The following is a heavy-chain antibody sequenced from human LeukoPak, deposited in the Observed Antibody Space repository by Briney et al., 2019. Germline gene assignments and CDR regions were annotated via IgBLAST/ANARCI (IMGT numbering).Heavy chain of an antibody. Sequence: PGGSLRVSCAASGFTFSSYTMNWVRQAPGKGLEWVSHISTSSSTIYYADSVKGRFTISRDNAKNSLYLQMNSLRAEDTAVYYCAREGASISHDFDYWGQGTLVTVSS. J-gene: IGHJ4*02. CDR1: GFTFSSYT. V-gene: IGHV3-48*01. CDR3: AREGASISHDFDY. CDR2: ISTSSSTI. D-gene: IGHD2-2*01.